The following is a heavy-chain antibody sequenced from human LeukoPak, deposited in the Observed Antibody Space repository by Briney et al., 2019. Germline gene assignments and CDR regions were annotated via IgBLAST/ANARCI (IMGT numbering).Heavy chain of an antibody. CDR1: GGTFSSYA. J-gene: IGHJ4*02. V-gene: IGHV1-69*06. CDR2: IIPIFGTA. CDR3: ARGIALRRGDY. Sequence: GASVKVSCKASGGTFSSYAISWVRQAPGQGLEWMGGIIPIFGTANYAQKFQGRVTITADKSTSTAYMELSSLRSEDTAVYYCARGIALRRGDYWGQGTLVTVSS. D-gene: IGHD6-6*01.